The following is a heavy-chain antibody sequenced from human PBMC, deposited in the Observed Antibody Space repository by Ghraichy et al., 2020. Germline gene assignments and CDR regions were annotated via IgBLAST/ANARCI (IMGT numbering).Heavy chain of an antibody. V-gene: IGHV3-74*01. Sequence: GGSLRLSCAASGFTFNSDWMHWVRQAPGKGLVWVSRIAGDGTGTSYADSVKGRFPISRDNSKNTLDLQMNSLRAEDTAVYYCARAFTDYDILTGYYGTPYYWGQGTLVTVSS. CDR1: GFTFNSDW. D-gene: IGHD3-9*01. CDR3: ARAFTDYDILTGYYGTPYY. J-gene: IGHJ4*02. CDR2: IAGDGTGT.